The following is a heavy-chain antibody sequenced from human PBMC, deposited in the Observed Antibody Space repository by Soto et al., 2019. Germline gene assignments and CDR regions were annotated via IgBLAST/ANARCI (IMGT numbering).Heavy chain of an antibody. CDR2: ISGSGVST. V-gene: IGHV3-23*01. J-gene: IGHJ4*02. D-gene: IGHD3-22*01. CDR3: AKSPGMYYYDSSGYYHYDY. Sequence: GGSLILSCAAAGFTFSNYAMHWVRQAPGKGLEWVSAISGSGVSTYYADSVKGRFTISRDNSKNTLYLQMNSLRAEDTAVYYCAKSPGMYYYDSSGYYHYDYWGQGTLVTVSS. CDR1: GFTFSNYA.